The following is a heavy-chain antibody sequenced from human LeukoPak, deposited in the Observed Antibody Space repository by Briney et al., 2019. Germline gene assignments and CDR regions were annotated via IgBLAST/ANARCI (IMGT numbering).Heavy chain of an antibody. V-gene: IGHV4-34*01. CDR3: ARVSQYCTGGTCYSHDAFDI. J-gene: IGHJ3*02. CDR2: INHSGST. Sequence: PSETLALTCAIYGGSFSGYYWSWIRQPPGKGLEWIGEINHSGSTNYNPSLKSRVIISVDTSKNQFSLKLSSVTAADAAVYYCARVSQYCTGGTCYSHDAFDIWGQGTMVTVSS. D-gene: IGHD2-15*01. CDR1: GGSFSGYY.